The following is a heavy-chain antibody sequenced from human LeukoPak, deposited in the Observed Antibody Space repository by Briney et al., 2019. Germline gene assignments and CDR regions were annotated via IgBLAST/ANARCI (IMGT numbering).Heavy chain of an antibody. J-gene: IGHJ4*02. CDR2: IYYGGST. CDR3: ARHYYDSSGSPFDY. CDR1: GGSISSYY. D-gene: IGHD3-22*01. Sequence: SETLSLTCTVSGGSISSYYWSWIRQPPGKGLEWIGYIYYGGSTNYNPSLKSRVTISVDTSKNQFSLKLSSVTAADTAVYYCARHYYDSSGSPFDYWGQGTLVTVSS. V-gene: IGHV4-59*08.